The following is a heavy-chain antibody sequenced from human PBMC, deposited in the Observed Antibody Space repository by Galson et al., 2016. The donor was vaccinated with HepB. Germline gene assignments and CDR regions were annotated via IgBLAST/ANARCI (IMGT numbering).Heavy chain of an antibody. CDR2: ISGSGSNT. Sequence: SLRLSCAASEFTFSSYAMSWVRQAPGKGLEWVSAISGSGSNTYYADSVKGRFTISRDNSKNTLYLQMNSLRAEDTAVYYCAKMPPLDLGMGDSSGYPHYGMDVWGQGTTVTVSS. V-gene: IGHV3-23*01. CDR3: AKMPPLDLGMGDSSGYPHYGMDV. CDR1: EFTFSSYA. D-gene: IGHD3-22*01. J-gene: IGHJ6*02.